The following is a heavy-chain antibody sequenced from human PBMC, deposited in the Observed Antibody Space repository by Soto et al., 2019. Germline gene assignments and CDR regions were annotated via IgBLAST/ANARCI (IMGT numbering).Heavy chain of an antibody. CDR3: ARMATFGSLDWFDP. Sequence: ASVKVSCKASGYSFTNNDVTWVRQATGQGLEWMGWMNPGSGDTGYAQKFQGRVTMTRDISIATAYMELSSLRSDDTAIYYCARMATFGSLDWFDPWGQGTLVTSPQ. V-gene: IGHV1-8*01. D-gene: IGHD3-16*01. J-gene: IGHJ5*02. CDR2: MNPGSGDT. CDR1: GYSFTNND.